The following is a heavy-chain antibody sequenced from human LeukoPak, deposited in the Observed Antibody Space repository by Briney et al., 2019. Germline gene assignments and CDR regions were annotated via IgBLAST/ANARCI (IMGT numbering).Heavy chain of an antibody. J-gene: IGHJ4*02. CDR3: ARVGESMVVAL. V-gene: IGHV1-18*01. CDR2: ISAYNGNT. D-gene: IGHD3-22*01. CDR1: GYTFTSYG. Sequence: GASVKVSCKASGYTFTSYGISWVRQAPGQGLEWMGWISAYNGNTNYAQKLQGRVTMTTDTSTSTAYMELRSKGSVDTAVYYCARVGESMVVALWGQGTLVTVSS.